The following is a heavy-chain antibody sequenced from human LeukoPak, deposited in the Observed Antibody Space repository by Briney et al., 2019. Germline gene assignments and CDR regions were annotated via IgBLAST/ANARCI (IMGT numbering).Heavy chain of an antibody. CDR2: IRYDGNNK. Sequence: PGGSLRLSCAASGFTFSSSGMHWVRHAPGKGLEWVAFIRYDGNNKYYADSVKGRFTISRDNSKNTLYLQMNSLRAEDTAVYYCAKGSASGFNDYWGQGTLVTVYS. V-gene: IGHV3-30*02. D-gene: IGHD3-10*01. J-gene: IGHJ4*02. CDR1: GFTFSSSG. CDR3: AKGSASGFNDY.